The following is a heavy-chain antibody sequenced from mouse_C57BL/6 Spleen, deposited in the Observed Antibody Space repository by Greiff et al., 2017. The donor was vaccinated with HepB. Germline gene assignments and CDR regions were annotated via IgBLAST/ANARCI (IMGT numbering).Heavy chain of an antibody. CDR3: ARSGTYYGSSYHYFDY. D-gene: IGHD1-1*01. V-gene: IGHV1-61*01. Sequence: QVQLQQPGAELVRPGSSVKLSCKASGYTFTSYWMDWVKQRPGQGLEWIGNIYPSDSETHYNQKFKDKATLTVDKSSSTAYMQLSSLTSEDSAVYYGARSGTYYGSSYHYFDYWGQGTTLTVSS. CDR1: GYTFTSYW. J-gene: IGHJ2*01. CDR2: IYPSDSET.